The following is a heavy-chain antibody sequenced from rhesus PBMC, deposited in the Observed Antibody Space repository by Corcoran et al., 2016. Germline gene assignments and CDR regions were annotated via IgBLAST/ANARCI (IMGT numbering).Heavy chain of an antibody. CDR2: IYGSSGST. CDR3: ARGGYGSWNLRY. V-gene: IGHV4-76*01. J-gene: IGHJ4*01. D-gene: IGHD6-25*01. CDR1: GYSISSGYD. Sequence: QVQLQESGPGVVKPSETLSLTCAVSGYSISSGYDWSWIRQPPGKGLEWIGYIYGSSGSTNYNPSLKHRVTISKEASKNQCSLKLSSVTAADTAVYYWARGGYGSWNLRYWGQGVLVTVSS.